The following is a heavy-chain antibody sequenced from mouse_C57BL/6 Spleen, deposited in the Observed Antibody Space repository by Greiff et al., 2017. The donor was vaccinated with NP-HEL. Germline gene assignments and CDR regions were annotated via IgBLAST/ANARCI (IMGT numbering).Heavy chain of an antibody. D-gene: IGHD2-4*01. CDR2: IHPNSGST. V-gene: IGHV1-64*01. J-gene: IGHJ3*01. CDR1: GYTFTSYW. CDR3: AREVYDYDGPWFAY. Sequence: QLQQPGAELVKPGASVKLSCKASGYTFTSYWMHWVKQRPGQGLEWIGMIHPNSGSTNYNEKFKSKATLTVDKSSSTAYMQLSSLTSEDSAVYYCAREVYDYDGPWFAYWGQGTLVTVSA.